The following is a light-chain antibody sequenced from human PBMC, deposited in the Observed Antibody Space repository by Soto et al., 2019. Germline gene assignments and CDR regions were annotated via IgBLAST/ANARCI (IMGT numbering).Light chain of an antibody. CDR1: GSNIGSNT. Sequence: QSVLTQPPSASGTPGQRVTISCSGSGSNIGSNTVSWYQQLPGTAPKLLMYGDNQRPSGVPDRFSGSKSGTSASLAISGLQSEDEADYYCAAWDDSLNGLYVFGTGTKVTVL. CDR3: AAWDDSLNGLYV. CDR2: GDN. J-gene: IGLJ1*01. V-gene: IGLV1-44*01.